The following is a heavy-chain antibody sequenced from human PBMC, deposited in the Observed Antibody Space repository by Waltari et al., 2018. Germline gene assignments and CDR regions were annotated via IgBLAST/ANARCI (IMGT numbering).Heavy chain of an antibody. V-gene: IGHV4-61*02. D-gene: IGHD6-13*01. CDR3: ARDSRGIDY. J-gene: IGHJ4*02. CDR2: IFTSGST. Sequence: QVQLQESGPGLVKPSQTLSLTCTVSGVSISSGSYYCGWIRQPAGKGLEWIGRIFTSGSTNYNPSLKSRVTISVDTSKNQFSLKLSSVTAADTAVYYCARDSRGIDYWGQGTLVTVSS. CDR1: GVSISSGSYY.